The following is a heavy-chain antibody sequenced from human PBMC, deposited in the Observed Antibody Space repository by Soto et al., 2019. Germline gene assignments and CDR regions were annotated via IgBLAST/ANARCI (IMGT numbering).Heavy chain of an antibody. CDR1: GFTFSSYG. CDR2: ISYDGSNK. J-gene: IGHJ4*02. D-gene: IGHD4-17*01. V-gene: IGHV3-30*18. Sequence: PGGSLRLSCAASGFTFSSYGMHWVRQAPGKGLEWVAVISYDGSNKYYADSVKGRFTISRDNSKNTLYLQMNSLRAEDTAVYYCAKSQDYGDYAGVYYFDYWGQGTLVTVSS. CDR3: AKSQDYGDYAGVYYFDY.